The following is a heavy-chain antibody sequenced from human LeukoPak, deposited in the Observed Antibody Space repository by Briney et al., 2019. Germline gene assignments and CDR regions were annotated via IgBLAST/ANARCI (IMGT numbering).Heavy chain of an antibody. CDR3: ARVTVTTSPWASDY. D-gene: IGHD4-17*01. J-gene: IGHJ4*02. Sequence: PSETLSLTCAVYGGSFCGYYWSWIRQPPGKGLEWIGEINHSGSTNYNPSLKSRVTISVDTSKNQFSLKLSSVTAADTAVYYCARVTVTTSPWASDYWGQGTLVTVSS. CDR2: INHSGST. V-gene: IGHV4-34*01. CDR1: GGSFCGYY.